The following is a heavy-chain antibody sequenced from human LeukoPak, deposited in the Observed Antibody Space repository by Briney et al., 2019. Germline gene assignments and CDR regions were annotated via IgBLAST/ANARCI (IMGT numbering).Heavy chain of an antibody. CDR2: VYYTGST. D-gene: IGHD3-9*01. CDR3: ARSQGKNDWSYFDS. CDR1: GGFISTDY. V-gene: IGHV4-59*01. J-gene: IGHJ4*02. Sequence: SETLSLTCTVSGGFISTDYWSWIRQPPGKGLEWIGYVYYTGSTNYNPSLKSRVTISVDTSKNQFSLKLGSVTAADTAVFYCARSQGKNDWSYFDSWGQGTLVTVSS.